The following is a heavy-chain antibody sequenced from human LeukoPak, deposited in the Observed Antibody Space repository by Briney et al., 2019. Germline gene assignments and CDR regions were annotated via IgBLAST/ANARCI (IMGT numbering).Heavy chain of an antibody. CDR3: ARDQGLLDYYYYYYMDV. Sequence: SETLSLTCAVYGGSFSGYYWGWIRQPPGKGLEWIGSIYHSGSTYYNPSLKSRVTISVDTSKNQFSLKLSSVTAADTAVYYCARDQGLLDYYYYYYMDVWGKGTTVTVSS. J-gene: IGHJ6*03. D-gene: IGHD2-15*01. CDR2: IYHSGST. CDR1: GGSFSGYY. V-gene: IGHV4-38-2*02.